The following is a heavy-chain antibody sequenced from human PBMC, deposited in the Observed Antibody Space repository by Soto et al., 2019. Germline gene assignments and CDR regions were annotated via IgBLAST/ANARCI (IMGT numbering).Heavy chain of an antibody. J-gene: IGHJ4*02. V-gene: IGHV3-30-3*01. Sequence: SLRLSCAASGFTFSSYAMHWVRQAPGKGLEWVAVISYDGSNKYYADSVKGRFTISRDNSKNTLYLQMNSLRAEDTAVYYCARDGXDSSGYYYHRRVDYFDYWGQGTLVTVSS. D-gene: IGHD3-22*01. CDR2: ISYDGSNK. CDR3: ARDGXDSSGYYYHRRVDYFDY. CDR1: GFTFSSYA.